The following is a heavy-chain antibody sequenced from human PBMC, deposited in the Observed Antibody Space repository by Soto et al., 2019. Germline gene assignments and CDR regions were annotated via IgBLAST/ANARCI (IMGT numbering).Heavy chain of an antibody. CDR3: AHLTTGVSYFDY. V-gene: IGHV2-5*02. Sequence: QITLKESGPTLVKPTQTLTLTSTFSGFSLRNSGVGVGWIRQPPGKALEWLALIYWDDDKRYSPSLKSRLTITKDTSKTQVVLTMTNMDPVDTATYYCAHLTTGVSYFDYWGQGTLVTVSS. CDR1: GFSLRNSGVG. D-gene: IGHD4-17*01. CDR2: IYWDDDK. J-gene: IGHJ4*02.